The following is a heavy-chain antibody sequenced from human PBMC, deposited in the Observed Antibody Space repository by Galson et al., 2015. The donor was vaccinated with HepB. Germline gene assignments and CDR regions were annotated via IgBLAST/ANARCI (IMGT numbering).Heavy chain of an antibody. CDR2: INPSGGST. CDR1: GYTFTSYY. V-gene: IGHV1-46*01. CDR3: ARDSGVTGTTQYGMDV. J-gene: IGHJ6*02. D-gene: IGHD1-20*01. Sequence: SVKVSCKASGYTFTSYYMHWVRQAPGQGLEWMGIINPSGGSTSYAQKFQGRVTMTRDTSPSTVYMELSSLRSEDTAVYYCARDSGVTGTTQYGMDVWGQWTTVTVSS.